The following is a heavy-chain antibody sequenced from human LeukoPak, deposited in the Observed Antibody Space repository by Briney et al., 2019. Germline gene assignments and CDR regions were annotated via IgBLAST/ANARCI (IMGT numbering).Heavy chain of an antibody. CDR2: INHSGST. CDR3: ARDDIVVVPAARPPTHYGMDV. J-gene: IGHJ6*02. V-gene: IGHV4-34*01. Sequence: SETLSLTCAVYGGSFSGYYWSWIRQPPGKGLEWIGEINHSGSTNYNPSLKSRVTISVDTSKNQFSLKLSSVTAADTAVYYCARDDIVVVPAARPPTHYGMDVWGQGTTVTVSS. CDR1: GGSFSGYY. D-gene: IGHD2-2*01.